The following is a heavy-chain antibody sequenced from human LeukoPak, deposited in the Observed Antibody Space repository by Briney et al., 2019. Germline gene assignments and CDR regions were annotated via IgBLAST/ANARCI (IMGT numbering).Heavy chain of an antibody. D-gene: IGHD1-26*01. CDR1: GFTFSSYS. CDR3: ARSGSYRGGLDY. CDR2: ISSSSGTI. V-gene: IGHV3-48*01. J-gene: IGHJ4*02. Sequence: GGSLRLSCAASGFTFSSYSMNWVRQAPGEGLEWVSYISSSSGTIDYAGSVKGRITISRDNAKNSLYLQMNSLRAEDTALYYCARSGSYRGGLDYWGQGTLVTVSS.